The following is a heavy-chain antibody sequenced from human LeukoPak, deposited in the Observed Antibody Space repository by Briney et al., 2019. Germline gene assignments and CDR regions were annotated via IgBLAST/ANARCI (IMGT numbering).Heavy chain of an antibody. Sequence: GGSLRLSCAASGFTFSSYEMNWVRQDPGKGLEWVSYISSSGNSIYYADSVKGRFTISRDNAKNSLYLQMNSLRAEDTAVYYCAGDSSSWYPVFWGQGTLVTVSS. CDR1: GFTFSSYE. J-gene: IGHJ4*02. D-gene: IGHD6-19*01. V-gene: IGHV3-48*03. CDR3: AGDSSSWYPVF. CDR2: ISSSGNSI.